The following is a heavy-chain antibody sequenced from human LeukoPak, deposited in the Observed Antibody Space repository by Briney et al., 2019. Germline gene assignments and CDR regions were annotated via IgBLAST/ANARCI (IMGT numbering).Heavy chain of an antibody. CDR2: INPNSGGT. Sequence: ASVKVSCKASGYIFTGYYMHWARQAPGQGLEWMGWINPNSGGTNYAQKFQGRVTMTRDTSISTAYMELSRLRSDDTAMYYCAKSSAYSGYEVDYWGQGSLVTVSS. V-gene: IGHV1-2*02. CDR3: AKSSAYSGYEVDY. CDR1: GYIFTGYY. D-gene: IGHD5-12*01. J-gene: IGHJ4*02.